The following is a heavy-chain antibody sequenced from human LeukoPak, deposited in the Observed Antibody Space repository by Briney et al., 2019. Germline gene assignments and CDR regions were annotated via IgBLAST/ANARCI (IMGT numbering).Heavy chain of an antibody. D-gene: IGHD3-16*02. CDR3: GRDGVYVWGSFRKPLDY. CDR1: GFTFSSYS. CDR2: ISSSSSYI. Sequence: GGSLRLSCAASGFTFSSYSMNWVRQAPGKGLEWVSSISSSSSYIYYADSVKGRFTISRDNAKNSLYLQMNSLRAEDTAVYYCGRDGVYVWGSFRKPLDYWGKGPLSPSPQ. J-gene: IGHJ4*02. V-gene: IGHV3-21*01.